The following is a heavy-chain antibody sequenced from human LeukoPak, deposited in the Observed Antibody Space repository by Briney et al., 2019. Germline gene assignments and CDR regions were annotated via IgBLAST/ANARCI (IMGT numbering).Heavy chain of an antibody. CDR1: VTNAW. CDR3: TRDLKLDY. CDR2: IRSKAYGGTT. J-gene: IGHJ4*02. D-gene: IGHD4-23*01. V-gene: IGHV3-49*04. Sequence: GGSLRLSCAGSVTNAWMSWVRQAPGKGLGWVGFIRSKAYGGTTEYAASVKGRFTISRDDSKTIAYLQMNSLKTEDTAVYYCTRDLKLDYWGQGSLVTVSS.